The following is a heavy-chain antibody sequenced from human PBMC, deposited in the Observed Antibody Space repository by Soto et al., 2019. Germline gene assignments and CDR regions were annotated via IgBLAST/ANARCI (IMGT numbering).Heavy chain of an antibody. D-gene: IGHD6-19*01. CDR3: ALIFDPVAGTSINYYYYGMDV. Sequence: SETLSLTCTVSGGSISRSSYYWGWIRQPPGKGLEWIGSIYYSGSTYYNPSLKSRVTISVDTSKNQFSLKLSSVTAADTAVYYCALIFDPVAGTSINYYYYGMDVWGQGTTVTVSS. J-gene: IGHJ6*02. CDR2: IYYSGST. V-gene: IGHV4-39*01. CDR1: GGSISRSSYY.